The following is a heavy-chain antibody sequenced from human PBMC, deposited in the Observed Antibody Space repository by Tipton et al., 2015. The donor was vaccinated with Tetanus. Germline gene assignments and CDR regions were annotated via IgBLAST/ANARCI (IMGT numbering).Heavy chain of an antibody. J-gene: IGHJ4*02. V-gene: IGHV4-34*01. CDR3: ARGFGSNWYYFDY. CDR1: GGSFSGYY. D-gene: IGHD6-13*01. Sequence: PSLTCAVYGGSFSGYYWSWIRQPPGKGLEWIGEINYYGNTNYNPSLKRRFTMSADTSRKQFSLKLSSVTAADTAVYYCARGFGSNWYYFDYWGQGTLVTVSS. CDR2: INYYGNT.